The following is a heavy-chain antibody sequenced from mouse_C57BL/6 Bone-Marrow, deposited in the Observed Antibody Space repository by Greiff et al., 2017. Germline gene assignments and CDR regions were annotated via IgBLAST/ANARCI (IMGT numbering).Heavy chain of an antibody. D-gene: IGHD1-1*01. CDR2: INPYNGGT. Sequence: VQLQQSGPVLVKPGASVKMSCKASGYTFTDYYMNWVKQSHGKSLEWIGVINPYNGGTSYNQKFKGKATLTVDKSSSTAYMELNSLTSEDSAVYYCAAFTGGFAYWGQGTLVTVSA. CDR3: AAFTGGFAY. V-gene: IGHV1-19*01. CDR1: GYTFTDYY. J-gene: IGHJ3*01.